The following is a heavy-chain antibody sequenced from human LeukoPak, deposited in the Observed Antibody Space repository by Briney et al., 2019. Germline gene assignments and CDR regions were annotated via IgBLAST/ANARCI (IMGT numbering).Heavy chain of an antibody. Sequence: SVKVSCTASGGTFSSYAISWVRQAPGQGLEWMGGIIPIFGTANYAQKFQGRVTITADESTSTAYMELSSLRSEDTAVYYCARGYLKWFGELLGSWFDPWGQGTLVTVSS. CDR3: ARGYLKWFGELLGSWFDP. J-gene: IGHJ5*02. D-gene: IGHD3-10*01. CDR2: IIPIFGTA. CDR1: GGTFSSYA. V-gene: IGHV1-69*13.